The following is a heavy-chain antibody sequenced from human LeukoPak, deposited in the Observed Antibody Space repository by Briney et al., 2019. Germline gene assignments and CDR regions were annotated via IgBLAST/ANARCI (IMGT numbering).Heavy chain of an antibody. D-gene: IGHD3-3*01. Sequence: ASVKVSCKASGYTFTSFDINWVRQATGQGLEWMGWMNPNSGNTGYAQKFQGRVTMTRNTSISTAYMELSSLRSEDTAVYYCARVRSRTTIFGVVSKYGMDVWGQGTTVTVSS. CDR3: ARVRSRTTIFGVVSKYGMDV. V-gene: IGHV1-8*01. J-gene: IGHJ6*02. CDR1: GYTFTSFD. CDR2: MNPNSGNT.